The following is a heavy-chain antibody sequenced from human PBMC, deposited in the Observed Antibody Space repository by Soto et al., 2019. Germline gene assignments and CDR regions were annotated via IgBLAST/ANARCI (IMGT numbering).Heavy chain of an antibody. V-gene: IGHV1-69*04. Sequence: SVKVSCKASGGNFSSYTISWVRQAPGQGLEWMGRIIPILGIANYTQKFQGRVTITADKSTSTAYMELSSLRSEDTAVYYCARDSCSGGSCYAGDDAFDIWGQGTMVTVSS. D-gene: IGHD2-15*01. J-gene: IGHJ3*02. CDR3: ARDSCSGGSCYAGDDAFDI. CDR1: GGNFSSYT. CDR2: IIPILGIA.